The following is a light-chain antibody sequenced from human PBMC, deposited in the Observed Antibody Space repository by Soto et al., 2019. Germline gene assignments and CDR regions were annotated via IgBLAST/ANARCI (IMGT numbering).Light chain of an antibody. CDR1: QSISSTY. CDR2: GVS. Sequence: EIVLTQSPGTLSLSPGERATLSCRASQSISSTYLAWYQQKPGQAPRLLIYGVSSRATGIPDRFSGSGSGTDFTLTISRLEPEDFAVYYCQQCGSPLTFGGGTKVEIK. J-gene: IGKJ4*01. CDR3: QQCGSPLT. V-gene: IGKV3-20*01.